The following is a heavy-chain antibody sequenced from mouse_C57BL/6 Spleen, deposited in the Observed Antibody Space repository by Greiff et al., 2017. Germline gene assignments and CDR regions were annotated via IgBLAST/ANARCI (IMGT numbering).Heavy chain of an antibody. V-gene: IGHV1-82*01. J-gene: IGHJ2*01. Sequence: VQLQQSGPELVKPGASVKISCKASGYAFSSSWMNWVKQRPGQGLEWIGRIYPGDGDTNYNGKFKGKATLTADKSSSTAYMQLSSLTSEDSAVYFCARTLRGTYFDYWGQGTTLTVSS. D-gene: IGHD3-2*02. CDR2: IYPGDGDT. CDR3: ARTLRGTYFDY. CDR1: GYAFSSSW.